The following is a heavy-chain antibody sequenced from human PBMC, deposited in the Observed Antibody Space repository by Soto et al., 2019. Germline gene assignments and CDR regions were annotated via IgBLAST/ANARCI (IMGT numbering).Heavy chain of an antibody. CDR2: ISYDGSKT. CDR3: AKATRAVDTRNYYYGVDA. CDR1: GFTFSDYG. Sequence: GGSLRLSCAASGFTFSDYGIHWVRQAPGKGLAWVAVISYDGSKTYYEDSVKGRFTISRDNSKNTLYLEMNTLRPEDTAVYYCAKATRAVDTRNYYYGVDAWGQGTTVTVSS. D-gene: IGHD5-18*01. V-gene: IGHV3-30*18. J-gene: IGHJ6*02.